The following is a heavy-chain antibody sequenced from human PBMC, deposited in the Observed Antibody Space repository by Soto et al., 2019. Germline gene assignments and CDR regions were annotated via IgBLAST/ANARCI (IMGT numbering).Heavy chain of an antibody. D-gene: IGHD6-13*01. CDR3: ARGGSSSWTADAFDI. V-gene: IGHV3-33*01. CDR1: GFTFSSYG. CDR2: IWYDGSNK. Sequence: QVQLVESGGGVVQPGRSLRLSCAASGFTFSSYGMHWVRQAPGKGLEWVAVIWYDGSNKYYADSVKGRFTISRDNSKNTLELQMNRLGAEETAVYFWARGGSSSWTADAFDIWGQGTMVTVSS. J-gene: IGHJ3*02.